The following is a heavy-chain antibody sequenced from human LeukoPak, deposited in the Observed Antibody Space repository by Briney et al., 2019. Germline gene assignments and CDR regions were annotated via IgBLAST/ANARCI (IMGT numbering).Heavy chain of an antibody. CDR3: ARDPEEGSYYMDV. V-gene: IGHV3-21*01. Sequence: PGGSLRLPCAASGFTFSSYSMNWVRQAPGKGLEWVSSISSSSSYIYYADSVKGRFTISRDNAKNSLYLQMNSLRAEDTAVYYCARDPEEGSYYMDVWGKGTTVTVSS. CDR2: ISSSSSYI. CDR1: GFTFSSYS. J-gene: IGHJ6*03.